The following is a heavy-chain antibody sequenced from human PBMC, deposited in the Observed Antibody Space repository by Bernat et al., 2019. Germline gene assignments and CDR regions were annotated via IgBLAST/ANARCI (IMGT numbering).Heavy chain of an antibody. V-gene: IGHV4-31*03. J-gene: IGHJ3*02. D-gene: IGHD5-12*01. CDR2: IYYSGST. Sequence: QVQLQESGSGLVKPSQTLSLTCTVSGGSISSGGYYWSWIRQHPGKGLEWIGYIYYSGSTYYNPSLKSRVTISVDTSKNQFSLKLRSVPAADTAVYYCARGDSSYVFFDIWGQGTMVTISS. CDR3: ARGDSSYVFFDI. CDR1: GGSISSGGYY.